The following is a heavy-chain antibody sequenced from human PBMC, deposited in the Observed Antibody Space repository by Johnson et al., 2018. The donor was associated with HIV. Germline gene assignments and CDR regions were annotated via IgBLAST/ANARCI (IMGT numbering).Heavy chain of an antibody. V-gene: IGHV3-53*01. J-gene: IGHJ3*02. CDR2: IYSGGST. CDR3: TTGRPSSAAFVI. Sequence: VQLVESGGGLIQPGGSLRLSCAASGFTVSSNYMSWVRQAPGKGLEWVSVIYSGGSTYYADSVKGRFTISRDNSKNTLYLQMNSLRAEDSAGYSCTTGRPSSAAFVIWGQGTMVTVSS. CDR1: GFTVSSNY.